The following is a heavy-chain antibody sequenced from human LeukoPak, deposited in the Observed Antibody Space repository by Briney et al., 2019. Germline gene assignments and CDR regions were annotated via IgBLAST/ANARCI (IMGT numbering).Heavy chain of an antibody. CDR3: ANGGCSGGSCFTFDY. J-gene: IGHJ4*02. D-gene: IGHD2-15*01. CDR1: GFTFSSYA. Sequence: GGSLRLSCAASGFTFSSYAMSWVRQAPGKGLERVSAISGSGGSTYYADSVKGRFTISRDNSKNTLYLQMNSLRAEDTAVYYCANGGCSGGSCFTFDYWGQGTLVTVSS. CDR2: ISGSGGST. V-gene: IGHV3-23*01.